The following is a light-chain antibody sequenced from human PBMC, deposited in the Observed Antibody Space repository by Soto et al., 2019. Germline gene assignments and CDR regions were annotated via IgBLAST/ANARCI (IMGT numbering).Light chain of an antibody. Sequence: QSALTQPRSVSGSPGLSVTISCTGTSSDVGSYKYISWYQQHPGKAPKLIIYDVNKRPSGVPGRFSGSMSGNTASLTISGLQGDDEADYHCSSYSGNYTVDFGGGTKVTVL. CDR3: SSYSGNYTVD. CDR2: DVN. J-gene: IGLJ2*01. CDR1: SSDVGSYKY. V-gene: IGLV2-11*01.